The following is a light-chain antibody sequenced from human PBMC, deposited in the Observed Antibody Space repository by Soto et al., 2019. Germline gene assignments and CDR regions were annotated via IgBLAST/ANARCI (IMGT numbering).Light chain of an antibody. Sequence: QSALSQPPSASGSPGQSVTISCTGTSSDVGGYNYVSWYQHHPGKAPKLMIYEVNKRPSGVPDRFSGSKSGNTASLTVSELQAEDDSDYYCSSYAGSNNVVFGGGTKLTVL. CDR3: SSYAGSNNVV. V-gene: IGLV2-8*01. CDR1: SSDVGGYNY. J-gene: IGLJ2*01. CDR2: EVN.